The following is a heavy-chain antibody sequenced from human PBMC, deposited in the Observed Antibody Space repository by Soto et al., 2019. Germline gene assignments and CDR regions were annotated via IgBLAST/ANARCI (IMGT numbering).Heavy chain of an antibody. CDR1: GYAFTSYY. CDR3: ARDGSDSGYDLGTPSVFDY. V-gene: IGHV1-46*03. J-gene: IGHJ4*02. Sequence: SVKVSCKASGYAFTSYYMHWVRQAPGQGLERMGIINPSGGSTSYAQKFQGRVTMTRDTSTSTVYMELSSLRSEDTAVYYCARDGSDSGYDLGTPSVFDYWGQGTLVTVSS. D-gene: IGHD5-12*01. CDR2: INPSGGST.